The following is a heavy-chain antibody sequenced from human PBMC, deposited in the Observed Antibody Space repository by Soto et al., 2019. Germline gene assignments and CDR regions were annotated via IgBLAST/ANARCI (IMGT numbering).Heavy chain of an antibody. J-gene: IGHJ5*02. CDR2: IYYSGST. CDR3: SRGDRDVSWFAP. CDR1: GGSISSGGYY. V-gene: IGHV4-31*03. Sequence: SETLSLTCTVSGGSISSGGYYWSWIRQHPGKGLEWIGYIYYSGSTYYNPSLKSRVTISVDTSKNQFSLELSSVTAAYTAVYYCSRGDRDVSWFAPWGQGTLV.